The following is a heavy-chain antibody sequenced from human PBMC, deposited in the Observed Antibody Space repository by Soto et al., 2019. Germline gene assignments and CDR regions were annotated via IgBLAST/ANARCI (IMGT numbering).Heavy chain of an antibody. CDR3: ARGGGWIDAFDI. Sequence: QVQLQQWGAGLLKPPETLSLTCAVYGGSFSGYYWSWIRQPPGKGLEWIGEINHSGSTNYNPSLKSRVTISVDTSKNQFSLKLSSVTAADTAVYYCARGGGWIDAFDIWGQGTMVTVSS. CDR2: INHSGST. J-gene: IGHJ3*02. CDR1: GGSFSGYY. D-gene: IGHD5-12*01. V-gene: IGHV4-34*01.